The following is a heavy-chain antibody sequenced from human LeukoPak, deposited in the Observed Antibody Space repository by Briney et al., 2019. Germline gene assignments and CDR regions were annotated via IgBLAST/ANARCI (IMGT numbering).Heavy chain of an antibody. J-gene: IGHJ4*02. CDR3: ARAGGRSCNLDY. Sequence: GGSLRLSCAASGFTVSSNYMSWVRQAPGKGLEWVSVIYSGGSTYYADSVKGRFTISRDNAKNSLYLQMNSLRAEDTAVYYCARAGGRSCNLDYWGQGTLVTVSS. D-gene: IGHD3-16*01. CDR1: GFTVSSNY. CDR2: IYSGGST. V-gene: IGHV3-53*01.